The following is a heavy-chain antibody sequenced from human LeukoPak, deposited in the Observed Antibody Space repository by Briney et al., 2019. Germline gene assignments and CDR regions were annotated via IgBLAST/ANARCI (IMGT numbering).Heavy chain of an antibody. Sequence: GGSLRLSCEASGFTFSNYGMSWVRQAPGKGLEWVSSISRTSSYIYYADSVKGRFTISRDNAQNSLYLQMNSLRVEDTAVYYCARVLETDCTGGSCYSGLDYWGQGTLVTVSS. CDR3: ARVLETDCTGGSCYSGLDY. J-gene: IGHJ4*02. CDR1: GFTFSNYG. CDR2: ISRTSSYI. V-gene: IGHV3-21*01. D-gene: IGHD2-15*01.